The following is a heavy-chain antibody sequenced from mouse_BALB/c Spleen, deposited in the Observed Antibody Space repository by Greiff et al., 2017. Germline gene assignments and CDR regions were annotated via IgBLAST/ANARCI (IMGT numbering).Heavy chain of an antibody. CDR2: INPSNGGT. V-gene: IGHV1S81*02. D-gene: IGHD1-1*02. J-gene: IGHJ2*01. Sequence: QVQLQQSGAELVKPGASVKLSCKASGYTFTSYYMYWVKQRPGQGLEWIGEINPSNGGTNFNEKFKSKATLTVDKSSSTAYMQLSSLTSEDSAVYYCTRGGGNYFDYWGQGTTHTVSS. CDR3: TRGGGNYFDY. CDR1: GYTFTSYY.